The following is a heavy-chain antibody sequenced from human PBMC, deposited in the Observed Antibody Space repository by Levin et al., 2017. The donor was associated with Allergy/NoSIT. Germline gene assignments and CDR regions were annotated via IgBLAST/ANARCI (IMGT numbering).Heavy chain of an antibody. CDR1: GVSFSDNY. J-gene: IGHJ4*02. D-gene: IGHD3-22*01. CDR3: AKGGGSYYPFDS. Sequence: KSSETLSLTCRVYGVSFSDNYWSWIRQPPGKGLEWIGEINHRGSTTYKSSLQSRVTISVDTSKNQFSLKLTSVTAADTAVYYCAKGGGSYYPFDSWGQGSLVTVSS. V-gene: IGHV4-34*01. CDR2: INHRGST.